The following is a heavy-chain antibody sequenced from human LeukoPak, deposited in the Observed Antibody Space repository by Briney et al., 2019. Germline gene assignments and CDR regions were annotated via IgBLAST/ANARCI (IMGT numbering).Heavy chain of an antibody. J-gene: IGHJ6*02. CDR1: GYSLTSYW. D-gene: IGHD3-3*01. Sequence: GESLKISCKGSGYSLTSYWIGWVRQMPGKGLEWMGIIYPGDSDTRYSPSFQGQVTISADKSISTAYLQWSSLKASDTAMYYCARGYYDFWSGYYGMDVWGQGTTVTVSS. CDR2: IYPGDSDT. CDR3: ARGYYDFWSGYYGMDV. V-gene: IGHV5-51*01.